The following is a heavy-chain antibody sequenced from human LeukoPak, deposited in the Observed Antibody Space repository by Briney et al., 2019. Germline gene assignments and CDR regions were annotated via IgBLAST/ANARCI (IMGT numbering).Heavy chain of an antibody. CDR3: AREFPTRGWFDP. J-gene: IGHJ5*02. CDR2: IYYSGST. Sequence: SETLSLTCTVSGGSISSHYWSWIRQPPGNGLEWIGYIYYSGSTNYNPSLKSRVTISVDTSKNQFSLKLSSVTAADTAVYYCAREFPTRGWFDPWGQGTLVTVSS. V-gene: IGHV4-59*11. D-gene: IGHD1-26*01. CDR1: GGSISSHY.